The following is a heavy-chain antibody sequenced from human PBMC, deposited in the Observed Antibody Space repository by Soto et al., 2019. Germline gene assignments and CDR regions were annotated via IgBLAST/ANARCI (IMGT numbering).Heavy chain of an antibody. CDR2: IYFSGNP. J-gene: IGHJ4*02. Sequence: SETLSLTCTVSGGSISSSAYYWGWIRQPPGKGLEGIGYIYFSGNPYYNPSLQSRVTISVDSSKNQFSLKLSSVIVADTAVYYCSRVRRVIRKLYRLPRFDYWGQGTLVTVSS. V-gene: IGHV4-39*01. CDR1: GGSISSSAYY. D-gene: IGHD3-3*01. CDR3: SRVRRVIRKLYRLPRFDY.